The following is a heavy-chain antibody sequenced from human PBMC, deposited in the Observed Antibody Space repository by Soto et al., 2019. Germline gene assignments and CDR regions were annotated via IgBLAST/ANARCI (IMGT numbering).Heavy chain of an antibody. CDR3: ARVRGANYYFDY. Sequence: PGGSLRLSCVVSGFTFGSYTMNWVRQAPGKGLEWVSSISYNGGYIYYADSLKGRFTISRDNPKNSLYLQMNSLRAEDTAVYYCARVRGANYYFDYWGQGTRVTVSS. CDR1: GFTFGSYT. V-gene: IGHV3-21*01. CDR2: ISYNGGYI. D-gene: IGHD2-15*01. J-gene: IGHJ4*02.